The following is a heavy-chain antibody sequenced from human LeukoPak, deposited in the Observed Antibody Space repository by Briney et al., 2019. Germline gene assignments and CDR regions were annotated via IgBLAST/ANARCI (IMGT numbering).Heavy chain of an antibody. CDR3: ARALPTFYYGMDV. Sequence: SETLSLTCTVSGGSISSYYWSWIRQPAGKGLEWIGRIYISGSTKYNPSLKSRVTISVDTSKNQFSLKLSSVTAADTAVYYCARALPTFYYGMDVWGQGTTVTVSS. J-gene: IGHJ6*01. CDR2: IYISGST. CDR1: GGSISSYY. V-gene: IGHV4-4*07. D-gene: IGHD2/OR15-2a*01.